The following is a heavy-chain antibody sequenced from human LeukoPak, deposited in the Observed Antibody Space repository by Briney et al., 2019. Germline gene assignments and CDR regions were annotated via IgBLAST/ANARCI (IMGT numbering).Heavy chain of an antibody. CDR3: ARDLLGYCSSTSCHGGYFDY. J-gene: IGHJ4*02. CDR1: GGSISSSSYY. V-gene: IGHV4-39*02. Sequence: SETLSLTCTVSGGSISSSSYYWGWIRQPPGKGLEWIGSIYYSGSTYYNPSLKSRVTISVDTSKNQFSLKLSSVTAADTAVYYCARDLLGYCSSTSCHGGYFDYWGQGTLVTVSS. D-gene: IGHD2-2*01. CDR2: IYYSGST.